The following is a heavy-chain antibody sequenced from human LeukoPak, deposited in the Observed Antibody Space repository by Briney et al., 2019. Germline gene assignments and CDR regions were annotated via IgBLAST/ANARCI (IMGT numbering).Heavy chain of an antibody. CDR1: GGTFSSYA. J-gene: IGHJ4*02. Sequence: ASVKVSCKAAGGTFSSYASSWVRQAPGQGLEWMGWINPNSGGTNYAQKFQGRVTMTRDTSISTAYMELSRLSSDDTAVYYCARDSCSSTSCLSIDDYWGQGTLVTVSS. V-gene: IGHV1-2*02. CDR3: ARDSCSSTSCLSIDDY. CDR2: INPNSGGT. D-gene: IGHD2-2*01.